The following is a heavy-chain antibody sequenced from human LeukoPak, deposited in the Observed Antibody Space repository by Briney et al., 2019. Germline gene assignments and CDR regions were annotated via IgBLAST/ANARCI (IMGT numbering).Heavy chain of an antibody. D-gene: IGHD4-11*01. Sequence: ASVQFSCKASGYTFTGHYMHWVRQAPGPGLEWMGWITPNSGGTNYAQKFQGRVTMTRDTSISTAYMELSRLRSDDTTVYYCARDPRGYSNQYYYYMDVWGKGTTVTVSS. V-gene: IGHV1-2*02. CDR2: ITPNSGGT. CDR1: GYTFTGHY. CDR3: ARDPRGYSNQYYYYMDV. J-gene: IGHJ6*03.